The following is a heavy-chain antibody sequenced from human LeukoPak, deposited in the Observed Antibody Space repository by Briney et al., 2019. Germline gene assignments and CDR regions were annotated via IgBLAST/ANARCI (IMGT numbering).Heavy chain of an antibody. Sequence: GESLKISCKGSGYRFNDYWIGWVRQMPGKGLQWMGAIYPDDSDIRYSPSFQGQVTISADKSIITAYLQWSSLKASDTAMYYCARHGRGSRSPNAFDFWGQGTVVTVSS. CDR3: ARHGRGSRSPNAFDF. CDR1: GYRFNDYW. D-gene: IGHD3-10*01. CDR2: IYPDDSDI. J-gene: IGHJ3*01. V-gene: IGHV5-51*01.